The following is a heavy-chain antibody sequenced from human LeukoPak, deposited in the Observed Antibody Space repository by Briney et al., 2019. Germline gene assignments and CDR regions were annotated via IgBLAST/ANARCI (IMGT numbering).Heavy chain of an antibody. V-gene: IGHV1-2*02. D-gene: IGHD5-12*01. CDR3: VRDLRTRLATPYQIDS. J-gene: IGHJ4*02. CDR2: IIPTSGDT. Sequence: ASVKVSCKASGHTFTDYHVHWVRQPPGQKLEGMGWIIPTSGDTSYAQKFRDRVTMTSDTSIRTVYMELNRLTSEDTAIYYCVRDLRTRLATPYQIDSWGQGTLVSVSS. CDR1: GHTFTDYH.